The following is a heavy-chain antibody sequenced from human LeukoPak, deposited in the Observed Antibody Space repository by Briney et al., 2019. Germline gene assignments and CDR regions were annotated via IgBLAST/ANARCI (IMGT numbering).Heavy chain of an antibody. Sequence: SETLSLTCTVSGGSISSYYWSWIRQPPGKGLEWIGYIYYSGSTNYNPSLKSRVTISVDTSKNQFSLKLSSVTAADTAVYYCARYDYDDYGAIDYWGQGTLVTVSS. J-gene: IGHJ4*02. CDR1: GGSISSYY. V-gene: IGHV4-59*01. D-gene: IGHD4-17*01. CDR3: ARYDYDDYGAIDY. CDR2: IYYSGST.